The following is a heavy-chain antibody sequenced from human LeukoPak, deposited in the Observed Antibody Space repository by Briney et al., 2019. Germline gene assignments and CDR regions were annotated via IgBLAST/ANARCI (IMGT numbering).Heavy chain of an antibody. CDR3: ARHAASLDY. CDR2: VYPGDSDT. CDR1: GYTFSNYW. D-gene: IGHD6-25*01. V-gene: IGHV5-51*01. Sequence: GESLKISCKTSGYTFSNYWIGWVRQLPGKGLEWMGIVYPGDSDTRYSPSFQGQVTISADKSISTAYLQWNSLEASDTAIYYCARHAASLDYWGQGTPVTVSS. J-gene: IGHJ4*02.